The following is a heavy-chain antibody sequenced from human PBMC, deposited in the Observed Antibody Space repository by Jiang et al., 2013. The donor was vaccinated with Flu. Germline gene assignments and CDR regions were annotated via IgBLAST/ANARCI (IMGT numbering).Heavy chain of an antibody. J-gene: IGHJ5*02. Sequence: SGYTFTGYYMHWVRQAPGQGLEWMGWINPNSGGTNYAQKFQGRVTMTRDTSISTAYMELSRLRSDDTAVYYCARGIAVAGSTWFDPWGQGTLVTVSS. D-gene: IGHD6-19*01. CDR1: GYTFTGYY. CDR2: INPNSGGT. CDR3: ARGIAVAGSTWFDP. V-gene: IGHV1-2*02.